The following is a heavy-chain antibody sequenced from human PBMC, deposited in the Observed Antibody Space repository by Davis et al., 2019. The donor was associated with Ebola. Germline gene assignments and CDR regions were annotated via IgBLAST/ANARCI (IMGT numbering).Heavy chain of an antibody. Sequence: MPGGSLRLSCAVYGGSFSGYYWSWVRQPPGKGLEWVGYIYYSGTTHYNPSLRGRVTISVDTSKKHFSLKLGSVTAADTAVYYCARGSQWLGPDYWGQGTLVTVSS. CDR2: IYYSGTT. CDR3: ARGSQWLGPDY. CDR1: GGSFSGYY. V-gene: IGHV4-59*01. J-gene: IGHJ4*02. D-gene: IGHD6-19*01.